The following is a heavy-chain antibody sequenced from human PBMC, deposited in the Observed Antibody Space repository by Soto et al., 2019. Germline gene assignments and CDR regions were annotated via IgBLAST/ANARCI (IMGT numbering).Heavy chain of an antibody. CDR1: GGSISSGVYY. Sequence: QVQLQESGPGLVKPSQTLSLTWSVSGGSISSGVYYCSWIRQHPGKGLEWIGYVYYSGSTYYNTSPKSRVTTSVDTSKHQFSLKLSSVTAADTAVYYCARSIDPWRQASPVTVSS. CDR2: VYYSGST. CDR3: ARSIDP. V-gene: IGHV4-31*02. J-gene: IGHJ5*02.